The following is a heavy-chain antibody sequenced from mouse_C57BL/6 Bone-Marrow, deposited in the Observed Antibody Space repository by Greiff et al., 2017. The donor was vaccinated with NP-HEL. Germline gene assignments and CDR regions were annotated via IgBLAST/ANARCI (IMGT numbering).Heavy chain of an antibody. Sequence: VQLQQSGAELVRPGASVTLSCKASGYTFTDYEMHWVKQTPVHGLEWIGAIDPETGGTAYNQKFKGKAILTADKSSSTAYMELRSLTSEDSAVYYCTRDEGYGPLHWDFDVWGTGTTGTVSS. V-gene: IGHV1-15*01. CDR2: IDPETGGT. J-gene: IGHJ1*03. CDR1: GYTFTDYE. D-gene: IGHD3-1*01. CDR3: TRDEGYGPLHWDFDV.